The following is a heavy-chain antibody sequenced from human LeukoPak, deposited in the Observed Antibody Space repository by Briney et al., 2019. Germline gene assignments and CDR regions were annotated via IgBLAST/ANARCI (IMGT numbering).Heavy chain of an antibody. CDR1: GFTFSTYA. CDR3: TKDRRQWVVPYFDS. CDR2: ISSGGNT. Sequence: GGSLRLSCAASGFTFSTYAMSWVRHTPGKGLEWVSGISSGGNTQYTDSVKGRFTVSRDNSKNTLHLQMDSLRAEDTAIYYCTKDRRQWVVPYFDSWGQGTVVTVSS. J-gene: IGHJ4*02. D-gene: IGHD6-19*01. V-gene: IGHV3-23*01.